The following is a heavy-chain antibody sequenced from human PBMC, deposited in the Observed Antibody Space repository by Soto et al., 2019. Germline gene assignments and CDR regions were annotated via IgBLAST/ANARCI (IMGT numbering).Heavy chain of an antibody. V-gene: IGHV3-21*06. CDR2: ISSSSTYI. J-gene: IGHJ4*02. CDR1: GFTFNAYT. CDR3: ASAVTMGWSPQGY. Sequence: PWGVLRLSCILSGFTFNAYTMNWVRQAPGKGLEWVSSISSSSTYIYYADSVKGRFTISRDNTNNSLYLQMNSLTTDDTGLYYCASAVTMGWSPQGYWGQGTPVTVSS. D-gene: IGHD4-17*01.